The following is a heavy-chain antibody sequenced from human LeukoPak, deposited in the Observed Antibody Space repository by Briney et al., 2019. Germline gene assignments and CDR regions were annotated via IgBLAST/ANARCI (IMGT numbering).Heavy chain of an antibody. CDR1: GYTFTSYG. V-gene: IGHV1-18*01. CDR3: ARVRYYYGSGSYSRSEIEDY. Sequence: ASVKVSCKASGYTFTSYGISWVRQAPGQGLEWMGCISAYNGNTNYAQKLQGRVTMTTDTSTSTAYLELRSPRSDDTAVYYCARVRYYYGSGSYSRSEIEDYWGQGTLVTVSS. J-gene: IGHJ4*02. CDR2: ISAYNGNT. D-gene: IGHD3-10*01.